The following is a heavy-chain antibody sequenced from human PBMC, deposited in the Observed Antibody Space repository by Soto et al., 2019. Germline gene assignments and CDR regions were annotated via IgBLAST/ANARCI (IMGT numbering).Heavy chain of an antibody. CDR3: ARYRTDLYYFDY. Sequence: QVQLVESGGGVVQPGGSLRLSCAASGFTFSSYAMHWVRQAPGKGLEWVAVISYDGSNKYYADSVKGRFTISRDNSKNQLYLQMNSVRAEDTAVYYCARYRTDLYYFDYWGQGTLVTVSS. CDR2: ISYDGSNK. CDR1: GFTFSSYA. D-gene: IGHD1-1*01. J-gene: IGHJ4*02. V-gene: IGHV3-30-3*01.